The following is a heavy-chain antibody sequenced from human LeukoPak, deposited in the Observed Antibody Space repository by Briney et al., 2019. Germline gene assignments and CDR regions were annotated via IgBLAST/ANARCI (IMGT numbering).Heavy chain of an antibody. J-gene: IGHJ4*02. CDR3: ARGWIQLWLRGDYFDY. Sequence: SETLSLTCTVSGGSIRSYYWSWIRQPPGKGLEWIGRIYISGSTNYNPSLKSRVTISVDTSKNQFSLKLSSVTAADTAVYYCARGWIQLWLRGDYFDYWGQGTLVTVSS. V-gene: IGHV4-59*01. D-gene: IGHD5-18*01. CDR2: IYISGST. CDR1: GGSIRSYY.